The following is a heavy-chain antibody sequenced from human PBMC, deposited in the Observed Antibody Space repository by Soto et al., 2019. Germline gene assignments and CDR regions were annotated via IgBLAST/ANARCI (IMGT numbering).Heavy chain of an antibody. J-gene: IGHJ5*02. D-gene: IGHD3-10*01. CDR2: IYYSGST. V-gene: IGHV4-30-4*01. CDR1: GGSISSGDYY. Sequence: SETLSLTCTVSGGSISSGDYYWSWIRQPPGKGLEWIGYIYYSGSTYYNPSLKSRVTISVDTSKNQFSLKLSSVTAADTAVYYCASTLLWSGELFPHWFDPWGQGTLVTVSS. CDR3: ASTLLWSGELFPHWFDP.